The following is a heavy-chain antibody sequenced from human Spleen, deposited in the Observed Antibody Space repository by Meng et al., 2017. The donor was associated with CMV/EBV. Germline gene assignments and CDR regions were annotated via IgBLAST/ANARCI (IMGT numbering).Heavy chain of an antibody. V-gene: IGHV2-5*01. D-gene: IGHD3-3*01. CDR1: GFSFSTSGVG. CDR3: AHKGRSGYYTGFDY. J-gene: IGHJ4*02. Sequence: SGPTLVKPTQTLTLTCTFSGFSFSTSGVGVGWTRQPPGKALEWLALIYWNDDKRYSPSLKSRLTITKDTSKNQVVLTMTNMDPVDTATYYCAHKGRSGYYTGFDYWGQGTLVTVSS. CDR2: IYWNDDK.